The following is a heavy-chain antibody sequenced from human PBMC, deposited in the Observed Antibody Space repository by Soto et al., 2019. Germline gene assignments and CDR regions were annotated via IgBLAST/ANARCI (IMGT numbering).Heavy chain of an antibody. CDR1: GFTFSSYA. V-gene: IGHV3-30-3*01. CDR2: ISYDGSNK. D-gene: IGHD3-22*01. CDR3: ARDRVSDYYDSSGYYYYY. Sequence: AGGALRLSCGGSGFTFSSYAMHWGRQGPGKGLKWVAVISYDGSNKYYADSVKGRFTISRDNSKNTLYLQMNSLRAEDTAVYYCARDRVSDYYDSSGYYYYYWGQGTLVTVSS. J-gene: IGHJ4*02.